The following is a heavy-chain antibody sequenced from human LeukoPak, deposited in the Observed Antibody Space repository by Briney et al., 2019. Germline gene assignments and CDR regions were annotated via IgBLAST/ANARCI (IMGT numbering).Heavy chain of an antibody. CDR1: SGSISSYY. J-gene: IGHJ4*02. CDR2: IYYSGST. CDR3: ARGNGGNSGDPSVEIDY. V-gene: IGHV4-59*01. D-gene: IGHD4-23*01. Sequence: SETLSLTCTVSSGSISSYYWSWIRQPPGKGLEWIGYIYYSGSTNYNPSLKSRVTISVDTSENQFSLKLSSVTAADTAGYYCARGNGGNSGDPSVEIDYWGQGTLVTVSS.